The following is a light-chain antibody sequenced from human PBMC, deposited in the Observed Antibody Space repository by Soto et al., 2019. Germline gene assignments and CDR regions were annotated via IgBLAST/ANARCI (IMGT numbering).Light chain of an antibody. CDR3: SSYAGSNNVV. CDR2: EVS. CDR1: SSDVGGYNY. J-gene: IGLJ2*01. Sequence: ALTQPPSAAGSPGQSVTISCTGTSSDVGGYNYVSWYQQHPGKAPKLMIYEVSKRPSGVPDRFSGSKSGNTASLTVSGLQAEDEADYYCSSYAGSNNVVFGGGTKLTVL. V-gene: IGLV2-8*01.